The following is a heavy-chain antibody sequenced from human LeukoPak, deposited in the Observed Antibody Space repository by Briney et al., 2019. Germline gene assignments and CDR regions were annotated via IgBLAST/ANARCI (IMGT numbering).Heavy chain of an antibody. Sequence: GGSLRLSCAASGFTFSSYWMHWVRQAPGKGLVWVSSINTDGSTTSYADSVKGRFTISRDNAENTLYLQMNSLRAEDTAVYYCARASDSSGYYDYWGQGTLVTVSS. J-gene: IGHJ4*02. CDR1: GFTFSSYW. D-gene: IGHD3-22*01. CDR2: INTDGSTT. CDR3: ARASDSSGYYDY. V-gene: IGHV3-74*01.